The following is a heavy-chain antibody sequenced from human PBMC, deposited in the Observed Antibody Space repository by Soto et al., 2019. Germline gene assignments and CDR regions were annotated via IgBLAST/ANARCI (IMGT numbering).Heavy chain of an antibody. CDR1: GASVTSDDYY. V-gene: IGHV4-30-4*01. J-gene: IGHJ4*02. CDR3: ARDPIFYYASSGYGGSYFDY. Sequence: SETLSLTCAVSGASVTSDDYYWSWIRQPPGKGLEWIGYIYHSGSTYYNPSLKSRVSISIDTSQNQFSLKLTSLTAADTAVYYCARDPIFYYASSGYGGSYFDYWGQGSRVT. D-gene: IGHD3-22*01. CDR2: IYHSGST.